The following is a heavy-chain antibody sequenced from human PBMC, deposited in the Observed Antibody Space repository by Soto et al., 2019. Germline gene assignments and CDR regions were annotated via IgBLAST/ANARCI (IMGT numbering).Heavy chain of an antibody. CDR3: ARHDYYDSSGSSYYGMDV. Sequence: EVQLVESGGGLVQPGGSLRLSCAASGFTFSRYWMSWVRQGPGKGLEWVANIKQDGSQKNYVDSVKGRVTISRDNAKNSLYLQTTSLRAEDTAVYYCARHDYYDSSGSSYYGMDVWGQGTTVTVSS. CDR1: GFTFSRYW. D-gene: IGHD3-22*01. V-gene: IGHV3-7*04. J-gene: IGHJ6*02. CDR2: IKQDGSQK.